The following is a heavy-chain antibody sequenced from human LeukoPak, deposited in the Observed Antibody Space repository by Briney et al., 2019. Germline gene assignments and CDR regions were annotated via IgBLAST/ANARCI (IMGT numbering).Heavy chain of an antibody. CDR1: GFTFSNAW. CDR2: IKSKTDGGTT. D-gene: IGHD3-10*01. CDR3: TTGPFDYYGSASYLANGMDV. J-gene: IGHJ6*02. Sequence: RSGGSLRLSCAASGFTFSNAWMSWVRQAPGKWLEWVGRIKSKTDGGTTDYTAPVKGRFTISRDDSKNTLYLQMNSLKTVDTAVYYCTTGPFDYYGSASYLANGMDVWGQGTTVTVSS. V-gene: IGHV3-15*01.